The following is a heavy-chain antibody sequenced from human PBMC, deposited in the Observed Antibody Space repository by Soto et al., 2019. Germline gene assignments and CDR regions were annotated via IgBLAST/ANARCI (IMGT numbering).Heavy chain of an antibody. CDR1: GYAFTTYG. CDR3: ARGRYGDY. CDR2: ISAHNGNT. V-gene: IGHV1-18*01. Sequence: QVHLVQSGAEVKKPGASVKVSFKGSGYAFTTYGITWVRQAPGQGLEWMGWISAHNGNTNYAQKLQGRVTVTRDTSTSTAYMELRSLRSDDTVVYYCARGRYGDYWGQGALVTVSS. D-gene: IGHD1-1*01. J-gene: IGHJ4*02.